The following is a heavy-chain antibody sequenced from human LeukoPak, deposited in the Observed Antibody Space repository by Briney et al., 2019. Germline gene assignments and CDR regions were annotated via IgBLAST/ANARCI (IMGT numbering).Heavy chain of an antibody. V-gene: IGHV3-21*01. CDR2: ISSSSSYI. Sequence: RGSLRLSCAASGFTFISYIMNWVRHAPGKGLEWVSSISSSSSYIYYADSVKGRFTISRDNAKNSLYLQMYSLRSEDRAVYYCARDFLDIVVVVAAMADNWFDPWGQGTLVTVSS. J-gene: IGHJ5*02. CDR1: GFTFISYI. CDR3: ARDFLDIVVVVAAMADNWFDP. D-gene: IGHD2-15*01.